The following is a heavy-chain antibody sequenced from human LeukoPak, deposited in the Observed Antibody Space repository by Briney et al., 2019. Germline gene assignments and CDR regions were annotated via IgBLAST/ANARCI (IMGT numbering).Heavy chain of an antibody. D-gene: IGHD3-10*01. CDR2: IRYDGSNK. Sequence: GGSLRLSCAASGFTFSYNGMHWVRQAPGKGLEWVAFIRYDGSNKYYADSVKGRFTISRDNSKNTLYLQMNSLRVEDTAVYYCVRERFHGSGAPRYDYWGQGTLVTVSS. J-gene: IGHJ4*02. CDR3: VRERFHGSGAPRYDY. CDR1: GFTFSYNG. V-gene: IGHV3-30*02.